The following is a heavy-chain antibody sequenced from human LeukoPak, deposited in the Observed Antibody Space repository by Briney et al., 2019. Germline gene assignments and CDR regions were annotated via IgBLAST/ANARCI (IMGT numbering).Heavy chain of an antibody. D-gene: IGHD4-17*01. J-gene: IGHJ4*02. Sequence: GGSLRLSCAASGFIFTNYWMYWVRQAPGKGLVWVSHINSDGSSTKYADSVKGRSTISRDNAKNTLYLQMNSLRAEDTAVYYCARDNDYGAYYFDYWGQGTLVTVSS. CDR3: ARDNDYGAYYFDY. V-gene: IGHV3-74*01. CDR1: GFIFTNYW. CDR2: INSDGSST.